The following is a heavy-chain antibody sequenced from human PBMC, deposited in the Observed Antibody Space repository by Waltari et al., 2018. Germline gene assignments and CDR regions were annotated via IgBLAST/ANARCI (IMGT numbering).Heavy chain of an antibody. CDR3: ARFNYGGNSFPHFEDY. D-gene: IGHD4-17*01. J-gene: IGHJ4*02. V-gene: IGHV1-69*01. Sequence: QVQLVQSGAEVKKPGSSVKVSCKASGGTFSSYAISWVRQAPGQGLEWMGGIIPSLGTANYAQKCQGRGTITADESTSTAYMELSSLRSEDTAVYDCARFNYGGNSFPHFEDYWGQGTLVTVSS. CDR1: GGTFSSYA. CDR2: IIPSLGTA.